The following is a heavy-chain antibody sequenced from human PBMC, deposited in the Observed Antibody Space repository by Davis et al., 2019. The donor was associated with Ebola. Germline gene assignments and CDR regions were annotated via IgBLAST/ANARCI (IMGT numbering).Heavy chain of an antibody. Sequence: GGSLRLSCAASGFTFSDYYMSWIRQAPGKGLEWVSYISSSSSYTNYADSVKGRFTISRDNSKKTLYLQMNSLRAEDTAVYYCAKSGLSFGVVKYHYGMDAWGKGTTVTVSS. J-gene: IGHJ6*04. V-gene: IGHV3-11*03. D-gene: IGHD3-3*01. CDR1: GFTFSDYY. CDR2: ISSSSSYT. CDR3: AKSGLSFGVVKYHYGMDA.